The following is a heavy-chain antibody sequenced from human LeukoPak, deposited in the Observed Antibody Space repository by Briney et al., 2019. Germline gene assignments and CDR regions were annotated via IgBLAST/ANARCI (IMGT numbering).Heavy chain of an antibody. CDR1: GGSFSGYY. V-gene: IGHV4-34*01. D-gene: IGHD4-17*01. CDR3: ARGWVTTVVTPVSDWFDP. CDR2: INHSGST. J-gene: IGHJ5*02. Sequence: PSETLSLTCAVYGGSFSGYYWSWIRHPPGKGLEWIGEINHSGSTNYNPSLKSRVTISVDTSKNQFSLKLSSVTAADTAVYYCARGWVTTVVTPVSDWFDPWGQGTLVTVSS.